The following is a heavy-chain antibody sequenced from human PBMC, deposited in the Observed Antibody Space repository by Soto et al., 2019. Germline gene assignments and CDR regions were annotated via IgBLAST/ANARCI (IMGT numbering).Heavy chain of an antibody. Sequence: QVQLQQWGAGLLKPSETLSLTCAVYGGSFSGYQWSWIRQTPGKGLDWIGECNDSGNINYNTSLKSRVTIFLDTPKKQISLKLSSVTAADTAVYYCARGLILWFGELSRRGGYYYYMDVWGKGTTVIVSS. D-gene: IGHD3-10*01. CDR1: GGSFSGYQ. J-gene: IGHJ6*03. CDR3: ARGLILWFGELSRRGGYYYYMDV. CDR2: CNDSGNI. V-gene: IGHV4-34*01.